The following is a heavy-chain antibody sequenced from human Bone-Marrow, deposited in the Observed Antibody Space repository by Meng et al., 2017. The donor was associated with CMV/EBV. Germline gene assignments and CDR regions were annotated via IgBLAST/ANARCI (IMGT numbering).Heavy chain of an antibody. CDR3: ARDATDYYDFWSGYPPGHYFDY. CDR2: ISSSGSTI. D-gene: IGHD3-3*01. V-gene: IGHV3-11*04. CDR1: GFTFSDYY. J-gene: IGHJ4*02. Sequence: GGSLRLSCAASGFTFSDYYMSWIRQAPGKGLEWVSYISSSGSTIYYADSVKGRFTISRDNAKNSLYLQMNSLRAEDTAVYFCARDATDYYDFWSGYPPGHYFDYWGQGTLVTVSS.